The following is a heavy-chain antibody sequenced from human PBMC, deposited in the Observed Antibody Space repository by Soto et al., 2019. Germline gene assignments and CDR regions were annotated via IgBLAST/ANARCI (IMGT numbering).Heavy chain of an antibody. CDR2: INPSGGST. J-gene: IGHJ4*02. V-gene: IGHV1-46*03. D-gene: IGHD1-1*01. CDR3: SRGYPPRDQLGNLPGAF. Sequence: APVKVSCKASGYTFTSYYIQWVRQAPGQGLEWMGIINPSGGSTNYAQKFQGRVTMTRDTSTSTVYMELSSLRSEDTAIYYCSRGYPPRDQLGNLPGAFWGQGTLVTVSS. CDR1: GYTFTSYY.